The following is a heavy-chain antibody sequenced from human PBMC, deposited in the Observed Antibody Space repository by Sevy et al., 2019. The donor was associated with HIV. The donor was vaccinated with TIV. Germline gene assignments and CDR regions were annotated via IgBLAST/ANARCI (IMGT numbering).Heavy chain of an antibody. CDR3: ARAGGYYDKGMDV. CDR2: IIPIFGTA. Sequence: ASVKVSCRASGGTFSSYTINWVRQAPGQGLEWMGEIIPIFGTANYAQKLQGRVTIIADESTTTAYMELSSLRSEDTAVYYCARAGGYYDKGMDVWGQGTTVTVSS. CDR1: GGTFSSYT. J-gene: IGHJ6*02. V-gene: IGHV1-69*13. D-gene: IGHD3-22*01.